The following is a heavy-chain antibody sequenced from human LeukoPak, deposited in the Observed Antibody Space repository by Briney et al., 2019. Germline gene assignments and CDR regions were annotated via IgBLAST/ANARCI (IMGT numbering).Heavy chain of an antibody. J-gene: IGHJ4*02. CDR1: GFTFISAW. CDR2: IKSKTDGATA. D-gene: IGHD6-25*01. Sequence: GGSLRLSCAASGFTFISAWMSWVRQAPGKGLEWVGRIKSKTDGATADYGAPVRGRFTISRDDSSDTLYLELNSLKAEDTAVYYCITHSGCTSSGGYRANWCQGTLVTVAS. V-gene: IGHV3-15*01. CDR3: ITHSGCTSSGGYRAN.